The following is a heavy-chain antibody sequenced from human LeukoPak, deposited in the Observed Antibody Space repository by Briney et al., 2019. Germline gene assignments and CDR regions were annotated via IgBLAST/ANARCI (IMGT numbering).Heavy chain of an antibody. V-gene: IGHV4-39*07. D-gene: IGHD3-22*01. CDR3: ARDRFYYDLGGYFDL. CDR1: GGSISSNSYY. J-gene: IGHJ2*01. Sequence: PSETLSLTCAVSGGSISSNSYYWGWIRQPPGKGLEWIGSIYYSGSTYYNPSLKSRVTISVDTSKNQFSLKLSSVTAADTAVYYCARDRFYYDLGGYFDLWGRGTLVTVSS. CDR2: IYYSGST.